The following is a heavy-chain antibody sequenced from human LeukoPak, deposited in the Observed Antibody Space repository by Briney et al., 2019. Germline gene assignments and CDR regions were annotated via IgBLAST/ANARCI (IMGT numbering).Heavy chain of an antibody. D-gene: IGHD2-2*02. J-gene: IGHJ3*02. CDR1: GGSFSGYY. CDR3: AREECSSTSGYMGNDAFDI. V-gene: IGHV4-34*01. CDR2: INHSGST. Sequence: SETLSLTCAVYGGSFSGYYWSWIRQPPGKGLEWIGEINHSGSTNYNPSLKSRVTISVDTSKNQFSLKLSSVTAADTAVYYCAREECSSTSGYMGNDAFDIWGQGTMVTVSS.